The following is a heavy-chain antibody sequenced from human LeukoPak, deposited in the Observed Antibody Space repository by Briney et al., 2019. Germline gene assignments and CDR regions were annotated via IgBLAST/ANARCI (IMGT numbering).Heavy chain of an antibody. CDR1: GGSISSYY. CDR2: IYTSGST. CDR3: ARDGTSITIFGVVYTPWSDP. J-gene: IGHJ5*02. D-gene: IGHD3-3*01. V-gene: IGHV4-4*07. Sequence: SETLSLTCTVSGGSISSYYWSWIRQPAGKGLEWIGRIYTSGSTNYNPSLKSRVTMSVDTSKNQFSLKLSSVTAADTAVYYCARDGTSITIFGVVYTPWSDPWGQGTLVTVSS.